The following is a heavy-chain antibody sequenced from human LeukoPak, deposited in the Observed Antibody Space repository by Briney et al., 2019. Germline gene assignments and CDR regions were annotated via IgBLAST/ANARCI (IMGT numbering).Heavy chain of an antibody. D-gene: IGHD7-27*01. V-gene: IGHV3-48*01. CDR3: AQDLAWGAFDH. CDR2: ISSSSSTI. CDR1: GFTFSSYS. J-gene: IGHJ4*02. Sequence: GGSLRLSCAASGFTFSSYSMNWVRQAPGKGLEWVSYISSSSSTIYYADSVKGRFTISRDDSKNTLSLQMNSLRVEDTAVYYCAQDLAWGAFDHWGQGTLVTVSS.